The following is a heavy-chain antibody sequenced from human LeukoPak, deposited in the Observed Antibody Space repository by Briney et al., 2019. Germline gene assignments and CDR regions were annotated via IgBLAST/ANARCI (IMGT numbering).Heavy chain of an antibody. CDR1: GGSISSYY. CDR2: IYYSGST. CDR3: ARTAVEYSGSSGYYYYMDV. Sequence: SETLSLTCTASGGSISSYYWSWIRQPPGKGLEWIGYIYYSGSTNYNPSLKSRVTISVDTSKNQFSLKLSSVTAADTAVYYCARTAVEYSGSSGYYYYMDVWGEGTTVTVSS. J-gene: IGHJ6*03. V-gene: IGHV4-59*01. D-gene: IGHD6-6*01.